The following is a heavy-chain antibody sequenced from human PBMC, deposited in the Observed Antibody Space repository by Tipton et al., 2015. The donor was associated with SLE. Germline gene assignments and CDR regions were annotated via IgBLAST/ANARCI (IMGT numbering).Heavy chain of an antibody. J-gene: IGHJ4*02. V-gene: IGHV3-74*02. Sequence: QLVQSGGGVVQPGGSLRLSCAASGFTLSRYWMHWVRQAPGEGLVWVSGINVDGSSAIYADSVKGRFTISGDKAKNTLHLEMNSLGVDDTAVYYCVGDYGGDFGSCWGQGTLVTVSS. CDR2: INVDGSSA. CDR1: GFTLSRYW. CDR3: VGDYGGDFGSC. D-gene: IGHD4-23*01.